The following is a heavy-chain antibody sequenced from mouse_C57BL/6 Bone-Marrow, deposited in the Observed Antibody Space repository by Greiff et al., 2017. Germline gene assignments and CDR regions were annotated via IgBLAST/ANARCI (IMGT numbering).Heavy chain of an antibody. CDR1: GYNINDYY. V-gene: IGHV14-2*01. Sequence: VQLQQSGAELVKPGASVKLSCTASGYNINDYYMHWVKQRTEQGLEWIGRIDPGDGETKYAAKFQGKATMTADTSSNTAYLQLSSLTSEDTAVYYCAAIWGDLDYWGQGTTVTVSS. J-gene: IGHJ4*01. CDR2: IDPGDGET. CDR3: AAIWGDLDY.